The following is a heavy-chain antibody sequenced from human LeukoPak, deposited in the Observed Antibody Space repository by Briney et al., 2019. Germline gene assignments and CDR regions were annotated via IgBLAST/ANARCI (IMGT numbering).Heavy chain of an antibody. CDR3: ARASWVSSADAVR. CDR2: NRGTGET. CDR1: GLRFSSFY. V-gene: IGHV3-23*01. J-gene: IGHJ4*02. D-gene: IGHD3-3*01. Sequence: GGTLRLSCAASGLRFSSFYMSWVRESPARGLEWVSSNRGTGETLYADSGKGRCTLSSDSSRNTVYFQLNNLRVEDTAIYYCARASWVSSADAVRWGQGTLVTVSS.